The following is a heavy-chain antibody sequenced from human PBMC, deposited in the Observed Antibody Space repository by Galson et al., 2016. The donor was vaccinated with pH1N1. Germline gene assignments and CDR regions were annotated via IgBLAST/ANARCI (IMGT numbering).Heavy chain of an antibody. CDR1: GYTFITYY. V-gene: IGHV1-46*01. D-gene: IGHD3-22*01. CDR2: INPSGVST. J-gene: IGHJ6*03. Sequence: SVKVSCKASGYTFITYYIHWVRQAPGQGLEWLGIINPSGVSTTYAQKFQGRVTMTRDTSTSTVYMELSSLRSEDTAVYYCASRSSGPLYMDVWGKGTTVTVSS. CDR3: ASRSSGPLYMDV.